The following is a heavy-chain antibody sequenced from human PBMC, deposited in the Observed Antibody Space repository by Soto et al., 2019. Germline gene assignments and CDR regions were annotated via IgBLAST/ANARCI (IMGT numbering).Heavy chain of an antibody. V-gene: IGHV2-5*02. J-gene: IGHJ4*02. D-gene: IGHD2-2*01. Sequence: QITLKESGPTLVKPTQTLTLTCTFSGFSLSALGVCVGWIRQPPGKALEWLGVIYWDDYKRYSPSVKSRLTITKDTSKNQVVLTMTNMDPVDTATYFCVQGYWSTINCYPLRADYWGQGTLVTVSS. CDR1: GFSLSALGVC. CDR2: IYWDDYK. CDR3: VQGYWSTINCYPLRADY.